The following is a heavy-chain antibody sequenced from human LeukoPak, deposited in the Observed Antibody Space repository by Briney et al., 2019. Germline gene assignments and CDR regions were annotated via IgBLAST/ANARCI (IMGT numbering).Heavy chain of an antibody. Sequence: ASVKVSCKASGYTFTGYYMHWVRQAPGQGLEWMGWINPNSGGTNYAQKFQGRVTMTRDTSISTAYMELSRLRSDDTAAYYCASAYCGGDCSSYNWFDPWGQGTLVTVSS. V-gene: IGHV1-2*02. CDR3: ASAYCGGDCSSYNWFDP. D-gene: IGHD2-21*02. CDR1: GYTFTGYY. J-gene: IGHJ5*02. CDR2: INPNSGGT.